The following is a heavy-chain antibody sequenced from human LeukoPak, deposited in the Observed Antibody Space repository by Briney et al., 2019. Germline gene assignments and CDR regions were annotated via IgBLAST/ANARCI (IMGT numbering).Heavy chain of an antibody. J-gene: IGHJ4*02. CDR2: IYYSGST. CDR3: ASGPSGSYTNLGY. CDR1: GGSISSSYY. Sequence: SETLSLTCTVSGGSISSSYYWGWIRQPPGKGLEWIGSIYYSGSTYYNPSLKSRVTISVDTSKNQFSLKLSSVTAAGTAVYYCASGPSGSYTNLGYWGQGTLVTVSS. V-gene: IGHV4-39*07. D-gene: IGHD1-26*01.